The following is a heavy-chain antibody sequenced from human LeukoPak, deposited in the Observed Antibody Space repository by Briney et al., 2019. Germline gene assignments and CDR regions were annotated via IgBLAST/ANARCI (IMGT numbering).Heavy chain of an antibody. CDR1: GGSISSSSYY. V-gene: IGHV4-39*01. Sequence: PSETLSLTCTVSGGSISSSSYYWGWIRQPPGKGLGWIGSIYYSGSTYYNPSLKSRVTISVDTSKNQFSLKLSSVTAADTAVYYCARGLYYGGYYFDYWGQGTLVTVSS. CDR3: ARGLYYGGYYFDY. CDR2: IYYSGST. D-gene: IGHD4-23*01. J-gene: IGHJ4*02.